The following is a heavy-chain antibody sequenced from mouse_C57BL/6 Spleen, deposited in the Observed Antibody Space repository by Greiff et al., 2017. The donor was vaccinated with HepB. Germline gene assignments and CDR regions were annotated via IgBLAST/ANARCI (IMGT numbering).Heavy chain of an antibody. D-gene: IGHD1-1*01. J-gene: IGHJ1*03. V-gene: IGHV1-69*01. CDR2: IDPSDSYT. CDR3: ARGDGSSLWYFDV. CDR1: GYTFTSYW. Sequence: QVQLQQPGAELVMPGASVKLSCKASGYTFTSYWMHWVKQRPGQGLEWIGEIDPSDSYTNYNQKFKGKSTLTVDKSSSTAYMQLSSLTSEDSAVYYCARGDGSSLWYFDVWGTGTTVTVSS.